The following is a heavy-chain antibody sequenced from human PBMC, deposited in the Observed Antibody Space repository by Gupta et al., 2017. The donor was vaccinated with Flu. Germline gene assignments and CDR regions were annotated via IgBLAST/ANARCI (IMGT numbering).Heavy chain of an antibody. CDR1: GGSISDTSYY. CDR2: VGYSGNT. CDR3: ARRITYGKTFDY. V-gene: IGHV4-39*01. Sequence: QLQLQESGPGLVKPSETLSLICTVSGGSISDTSYYWGWIRQPPGEGLEWIGNVGYSGNTFYNPSLKSRVTISVDTSKNQFSLKLSSVTAADTAVYYCARRITYGKTFDYWGQGSLVTVSS. J-gene: IGHJ4*02. D-gene: IGHD2/OR15-2a*01.